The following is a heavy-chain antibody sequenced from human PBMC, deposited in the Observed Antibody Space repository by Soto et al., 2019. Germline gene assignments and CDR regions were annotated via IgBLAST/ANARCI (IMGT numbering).Heavy chain of an antibody. CDR2: INPSGGST. CDR1: GYTFTSYY. Sequence: GASVKLSCEASGYTFTSYYMHWVRQAPGQGLEWMGIINPSGGSTSYAQKFQGRVTMTRDTSTSTVYMELSSLRSEDTAVYECAREFGLHYGDYWGQGTLVTVSS. CDR3: AREFGLHYGDY. J-gene: IGHJ4*02. D-gene: IGHD3-10*01. V-gene: IGHV1-46*03.